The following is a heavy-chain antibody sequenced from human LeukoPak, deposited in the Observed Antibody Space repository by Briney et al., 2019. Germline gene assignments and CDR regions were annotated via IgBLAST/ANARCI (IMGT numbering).Heavy chain of an antibody. J-gene: IGHJ5*02. Sequence: SVKVSCKASGGTLSRYTISWERQAPGQGLEWMGRIIPILGIANYAQKFQGRVTITADKSTSTAYMELSSLRSEDTAVYYCARAVAVAGTFWFDPWGQGTLVTVSS. CDR1: GGTLSRYT. V-gene: IGHV1-69*02. D-gene: IGHD6-19*01. CDR3: ARAVAVAGTFWFDP. CDR2: IIPILGIA.